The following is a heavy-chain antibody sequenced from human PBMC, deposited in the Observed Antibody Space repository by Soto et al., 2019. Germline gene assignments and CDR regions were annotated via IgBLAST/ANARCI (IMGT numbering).Heavy chain of an antibody. CDR3: AMWNGEGGYCSSTSCPYGMDV. CDR1: GYTFTGYY. CDR2: INPNSGGT. D-gene: IGHD2-2*03. J-gene: IGHJ6*02. Sequence: ASVKVSCKASGYTFTGYYMHWVRQAPGQGLEWMGWINPNSGGTNYAQKFQGWVTMTRDTSISTAYMELSRLRSDDTAVYYCAMWNGEGGYCSSTSCPYGMDVWGQGTTVTVSS. V-gene: IGHV1-2*04.